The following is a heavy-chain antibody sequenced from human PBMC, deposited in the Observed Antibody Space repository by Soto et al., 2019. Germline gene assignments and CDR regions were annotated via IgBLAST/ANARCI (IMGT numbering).Heavy chain of an antibody. D-gene: IGHD2-15*01. CDR3: ARGYCSGGSCYYGGFYY. Sequence: WGSLRLFCAASGFTFSSYDMHWVRQATGKGLEWVSAIGTAGDTYYPGSVKGRFTISRENAKNSLYLQMNSLRAGDTAVYYCARGYCSGGSCYYGGFYYWGQGTLVTVSS. CDR1: GFTFSSYD. CDR2: IGTAGDT. J-gene: IGHJ4*02. V-gene: IGHV3-13*01.